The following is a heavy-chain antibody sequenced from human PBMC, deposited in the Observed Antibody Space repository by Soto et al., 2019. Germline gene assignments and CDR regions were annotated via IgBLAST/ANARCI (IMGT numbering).Heavy chain of an antibody. CDR2: INPSGGST. V-gene: IGHV1-46*01. J-gene: IGHJ5*02. Sequence: ASVKVSCKASGYTFTSYYMHWVRQAPGQGLEWMGIINPSGGSTSYAQKFQGRVTMTRDTSTSTVYMELRSLRSDDTAVYYCARDRPAWLSRNWFDPWGQGTLVTVSS. CDR3: ARDRPAWLSRNWFDP. CDR1: GYTFTSYY. D-gene: IGHD3-22*01.